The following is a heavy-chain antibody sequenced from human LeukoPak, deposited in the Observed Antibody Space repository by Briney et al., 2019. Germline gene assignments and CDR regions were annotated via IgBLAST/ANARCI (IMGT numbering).Heavy chain of an antibody. CDR1: GFTFSREW. CDR2: ITLDENTV. CDR3: ARDQPGSSNAFDI. V-gene: IGHV3-74*01. J-gene: IGHJ3*02. Sequence: GGSLRLSCVASGFTFSREWMHWVRQAPGKGLVWVSRITLDENTVHYADSVKGRFPISRDNAKNTLYLQMNSLRAEDTAVYYCARDQPGSSNAFDIWGQGTMVTVSS. D-gene: IGHD6-19*01.